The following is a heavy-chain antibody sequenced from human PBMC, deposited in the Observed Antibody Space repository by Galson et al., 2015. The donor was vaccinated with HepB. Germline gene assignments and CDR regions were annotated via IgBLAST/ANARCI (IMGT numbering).Heavy chain of an antibody. J-gene: IGHJ5*02. V-gene: IGHV3-30-3*01. D-gene: IGHD2-15*01. CDR1: GFTFSSYA. Sequence: SLRLSCAASGFTFSSYAMHWVRQAPGKGLEWVAVISYDGSNKYYADSVKGRFTISRDNSKNTLYLQMNSLRAEDTAVYYCARDPAATPEYWFDPWGQGTLVTVSS. CDR2: ISYDGSNK. CDR3: ARDPAATPEYWFDP.